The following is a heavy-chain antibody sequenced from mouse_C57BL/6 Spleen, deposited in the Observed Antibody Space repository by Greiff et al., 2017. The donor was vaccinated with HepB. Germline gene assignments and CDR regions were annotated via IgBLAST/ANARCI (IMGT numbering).Heavy chain of an antibody. Sequence: QVQLQQSGPELVKPGASVKISCKASGYAFSSSWMNWVKQRPGKGLEWIGRIYPGDGDTNYNGKFKGKATLTADKSSSTAYMQLSSLTSEDSAVYFCAREAITTVVSWYFDVWGTGTTVTVSS. CDR1: GYAFSSSW. J-gene: IGHJ1*03. CDR3: AREAITTVVSWYFDV. V-gene: IGHV1-82*01. CDR2: IYPGDGDT. D-gene: IGHD1-1*01.